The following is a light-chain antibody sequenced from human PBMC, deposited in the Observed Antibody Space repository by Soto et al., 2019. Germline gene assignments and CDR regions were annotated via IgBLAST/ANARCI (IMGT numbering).Light chain of an antibody. Sequence: QPVLTQSPSASASLGASVKLTCPLSSGHSSYAIAWHQQQPEKGPRYLMKLNSDGSHSKGDGIPDRFSGSSSGAERYLTISSLQSEDEADYYCQTWGTGPWVFGGGTKLTVL. CDR2: LNSDGSH. J-gene: IGLJ3*02. CDR1: SGHSSYA. V-gene: IGLV4-69*01. CDR3: QTWGTGPWV.